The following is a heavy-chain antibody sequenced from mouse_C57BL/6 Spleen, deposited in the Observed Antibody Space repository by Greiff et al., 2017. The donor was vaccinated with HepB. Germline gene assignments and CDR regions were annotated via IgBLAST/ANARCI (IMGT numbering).Heavy chain of an antibody. CDR1: GYTFTDYY. CDR3: ARVPTTTVVHWYFDV. D-gene: IGHD1-1*01. Sequence: QVQLQQSGPELVKPGASVKLSCKASGYTFTDYYINWVKQRPGQGLEWIGWIFPGSGSTYYNEKFKGKATLTVDKSSSTAYMLLSSLTSEDSAVYFCARVPTTTVVHWYFDVWGTGTTVTVSS. V-gene: IGHV1-75*01. CDR2: IFPGSGST. J-gene: IGHJ1*03.